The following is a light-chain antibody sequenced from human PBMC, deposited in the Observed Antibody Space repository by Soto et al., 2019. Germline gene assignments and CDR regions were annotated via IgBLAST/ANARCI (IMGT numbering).Light chain of an antibody. CDR3: CSHVNDFTHWI. J-gene: IGLJ3*02. CDR2: ATT. CDR1: SGDIGSHNL. Sequence: QSALTQPASVSGSPGQSITISCTGGSGDIGSHNLVSWYQQYLGKAPKVIIYATTKRPSGVSDRFSGSKSGSVASLTISGLQADDEATYYCCSHVNDFTHWIFGGGTKLTVL. V-gene: IGLV2-23*01.